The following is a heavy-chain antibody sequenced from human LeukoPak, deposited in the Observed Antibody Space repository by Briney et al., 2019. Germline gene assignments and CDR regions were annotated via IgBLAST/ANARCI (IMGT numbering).Heavy chain of an antibody. J-gene: IGHJ4*02. CDR3: ASSIVVVPAAMWDPALYYFDY. CDR1: GGSISSYY. Sequence: SETLSLTCTVSGGSISSYYWSWIRQPPGKGLEWIGYIYYSGSTYYNPSLKSRVTISVDTSKNQFSLKLSSVTAADTAVYYCASSIVVVPAAMWDPALYYFDYWGQGTLVTVSS. D-gene: IGHD2-2*01. CDR2: IYYSGST. V-gene: IGHV4-59*06.